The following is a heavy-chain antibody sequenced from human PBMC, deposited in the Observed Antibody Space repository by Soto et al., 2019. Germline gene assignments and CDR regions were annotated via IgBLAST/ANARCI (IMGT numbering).Heavy chain of an antibody. CDR2: IDTADDT. CDR1: GFTSSRYG. Sequence: EVQLVESGGGLVQPGGSLRLSCAASGFTSSRYGMHWVRQATGKGLEWVSLIDTADDTYYTGSVKGRFTVSRENANNSIYLQMNNLRAGDTAVYYCARSETGTGYMDVWGKGTTVTVSS. D-gene: IGHD1-7*01. J-gene: IGHJ6*03. V-gene: IGHV3-13*01. CDR3: ARSETGTGYMDV.